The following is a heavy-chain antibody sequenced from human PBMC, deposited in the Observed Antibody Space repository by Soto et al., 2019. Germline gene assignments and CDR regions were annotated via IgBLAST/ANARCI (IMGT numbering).Heavy chain of an antibody. D-gene: IGHD2-2*01. Sequence: QLQLQESGPGLVKPSETLSLTCTVSSASISSSSYTWGWIRQPPGKGLEWIGSIYYSGTTYYNPSLNSRLTVSVDTSKNQVSLKVTSVTAADTAVYYCARLHGYCISSSCHGHYAMDVWGQGTTVTVSS. V-gene: IGHV4-39*01. CDR2: IYYSGTT. CDR3: ARLHGYCISSSCHGHYAMDV. CDR1: SASISSSSYT. J-gene: IGHJ6*02.